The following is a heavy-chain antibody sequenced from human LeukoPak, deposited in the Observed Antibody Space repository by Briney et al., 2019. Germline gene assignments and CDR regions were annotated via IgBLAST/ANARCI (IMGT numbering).Heavy chain of an antibody. CDR1: GYTFTTYV. Sequence: ASVKVSCKASGYTFTTYVIIWVRQAPGQGLEWMGWISGYNGNTNYAQKLQARVTMTTDTSTSTAYMELRSLRSDDTAVYYCARGSAYMWFDPWGQGTLVTVSS. CDR3: ARGSAYMWFDP. D-gene: IGHD1-1*01. V-gene: IGHV1-18*01. J-gene: IGHJ5*02. CDR2: ISGYNGNT.